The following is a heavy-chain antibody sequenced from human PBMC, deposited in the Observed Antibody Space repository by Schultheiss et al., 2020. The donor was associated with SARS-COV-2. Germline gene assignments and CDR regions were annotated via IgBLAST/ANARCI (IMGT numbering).Heavy chain of an antibody. V-gene: IGHV3-49*04. CDR2: IRSIAYGATT. CDR1: GFTFSSYN. D-gene: IGHD1-1*01. J-gene: IGHJ4*02. CDR3: TRDPNDLAYFSPSLQEGYYFDY. Sequence: GGSLRLSCAASGFTFSSYNINWVRQALGKGLEWVGFIRSIAYGATTEYAASVKGRFTISRDDSKSIAFLHMNSLKTEDTAVYYCTRDPNDLAYFSPSLQEGYYFDYWGQGTLVTVSS.